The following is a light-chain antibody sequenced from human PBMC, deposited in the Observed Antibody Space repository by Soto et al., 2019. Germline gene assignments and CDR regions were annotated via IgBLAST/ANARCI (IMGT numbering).Light chain of an antibody. J-gene: IGKJ2*01. Sequence: EIVLTQSPGTLSLSPGERATLSCRASQSVSSSYLAWYQQKPGQAPRLLIYGASSRATGITDRFSGSGSGTDVILTISRLEPEDVAVYYCQQYGSSPYTFGQGTKLEIK. CDR2: GAS. V-gene: IGKV3-20*01. CDR1: QSVSSSY. CDR3: QQYGSSPYT.